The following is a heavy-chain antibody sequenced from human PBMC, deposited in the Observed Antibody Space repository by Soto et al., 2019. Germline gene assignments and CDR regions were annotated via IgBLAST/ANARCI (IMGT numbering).Heavy chain of an antibody. V-gene: IGHV1-69*13. Sequence: SVKVSCKASGGTFSSYAISWVRQAPGQGLEWMGGIIPIFGTANYAQKFQGRVTITADESTSTAYMELSSLRSEDTAVYYCARSEGYCNSTSCFQWFDPWGQGTLVTVSS. CDR3: ARSEGYCNSTSCFQWFDP. J-gene: IGHJ5*02. CDR2: IIPIFGTA. D-gene: IGHD2-2*01. CDR1: GGTFSSYA.